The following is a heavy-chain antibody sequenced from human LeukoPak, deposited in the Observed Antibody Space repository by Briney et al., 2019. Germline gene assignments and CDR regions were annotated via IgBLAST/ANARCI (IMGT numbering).Heavy chain of an antibody. CDR3: ARQPRVLRFLEWLLYSWFDP. V-gene: IGHV4-39*01. CDR1: GGSISSSSYY. D-gene: IGHD3-3*01. J-gene: IGHJ5*02. CDR2: IYYSGST. Sequence: SETLSLTCTVSGGSISSSSYYWGWIRQPPGKGLEWIGSIYYSGSTYYNPSLKSRVTISVYTSKNQFSLKLSSVTAADTAVYYCARQPRVLRFLEWLLYSWFDPWGRGTLVTVSS.